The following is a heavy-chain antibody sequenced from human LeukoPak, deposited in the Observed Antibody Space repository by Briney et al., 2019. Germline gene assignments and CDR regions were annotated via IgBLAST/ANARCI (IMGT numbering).Heavy chain of an antibody. CDR3: ARGYCGGDCYGD. CDR2: ITNSGNSK. J-gene: IGHJ1*01. D-gene: IGHD2-21*02. V-gene: IGHV3-48*01. Sequence: GGSLRLSCAASEFTFSSYSMNWVRQAPGKGLEWVSYITNSGNSKSHADSVKGRFTISRDNAKNSLYLQMNGLRAEDTAVYYCARGYCGGDCYGDWGQGTLVTASS. CDR1: EFTFSSYS.